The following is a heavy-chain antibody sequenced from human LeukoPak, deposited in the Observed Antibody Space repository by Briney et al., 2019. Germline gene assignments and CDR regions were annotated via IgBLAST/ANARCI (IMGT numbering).Heavy chain of an antibody. CDR1: GYTFTSYG. J-gene: IGHJ5*02. V-gene: IGHV1-18*01. D-gene: IGHD2-15*01. Sequence: ASVKVSCKASGYTFTSYGINWVRQAPGQGLEWMGWISAYSGNTDYAQKLQGRVTMTTDTSTSTAYMELRSLRSDDTAVYYCARGSICSGGSCYSGPWFDPRGQGTLVTVSS. CDR2: ISAYSGNT. CDR3: ARGSICSGGSCYSGPWFDP.